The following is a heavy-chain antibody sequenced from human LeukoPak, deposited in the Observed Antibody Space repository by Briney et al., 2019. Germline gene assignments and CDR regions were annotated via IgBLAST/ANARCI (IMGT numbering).Heavy chain of an antibody. D-gene: IGHD3-3*01. CDR1: GFTFRSYA. V-gene: IGHV3-23*01. CDR3: ASNHYDFWSGHYKGAYYFDY. CDR2: ISGSGSST. Sequence: PGGSLRLSCAASGFTFRSYAMSWVRQAPGKGLEWVSAISGSGSSTYYADSVKGRITISRDNSKNTLYLQMNSLRAEDTAVYYCASNHYDFWSGHYKGAYYFDYWGQGTLVTVSS. J-gene: IGHJ4*02.